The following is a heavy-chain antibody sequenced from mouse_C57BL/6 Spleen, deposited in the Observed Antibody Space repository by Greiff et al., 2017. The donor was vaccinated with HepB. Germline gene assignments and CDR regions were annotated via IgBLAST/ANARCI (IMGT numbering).Heavy chain of an antibody. V-gene: IGHV2-5*01. D-gene: IGHD2-4*01. CDR2: IWRGGST. Sequence: VQLQQSGPGLVQPSQSLSITCTVSGFSLTSYGVHWVRQSPGKGLEWLGVIWRGGSTDYNAAFMSRLSITKDNSKSQVFFKMNSLQADDTAIYYCAKTSLYDYDGDFDVWGTGTTVTVSS. CDR3: AKTSLYDYDGDFDV. CDR1: GFSLTSYG. J-gene: IGHJ1*03.